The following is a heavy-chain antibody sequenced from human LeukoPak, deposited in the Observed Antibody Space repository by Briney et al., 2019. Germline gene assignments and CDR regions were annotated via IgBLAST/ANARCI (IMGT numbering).Heavy chain of an antibody. CDR2: ITNYNGNT. CDR3: ARGNRMVGPPGYFDP. Sequence: GASVKVSCRAYGYTFTNYGITWVRQAPGQGLEWMGWITNYNGNTNYAQKFQGRVTMITDTSTSTAYMELRSLRSDDTAVYYCARGNRMVGPPGYFDPWGQGTLVIVSS. D-gene: IGHD1-26*01. V-gene: IGHV1-18*01. CDR1: GYTFTNYG. J-gene: IGHJ5*02.